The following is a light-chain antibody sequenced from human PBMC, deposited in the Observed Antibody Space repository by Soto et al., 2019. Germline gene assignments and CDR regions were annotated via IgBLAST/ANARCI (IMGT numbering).Light chain of an antibody. CDR2: AAS. CDR1: QGISSY. V-gene: IGKV1-39*01. CDR3: QQSYSTLSIT. J-gene: IGKJ5*01. Sequence: IHMTQSPSSGSASVGDRVTITCRASQGISSYLNWYQQRPGKAPKLLIYAASSLQSGVPSRFSGSGSGTDFTLTISSLQPEDFATYYCQQSYSTLSITFGQGTRLEIK.